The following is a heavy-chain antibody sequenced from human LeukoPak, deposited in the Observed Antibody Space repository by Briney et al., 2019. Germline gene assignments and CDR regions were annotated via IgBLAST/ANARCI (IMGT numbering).Heavy chain of an antibody. CDR2: INHSGST. Sequence: SETLSLTCAVYGGSFSGYYWSWIRQPPGKGLEWIGEINHSGSTNYNPSLKSRVTISVDTSKNQFSLKLSSVTAADTAVYYCARDPYSGSYSAYYYYYTDVWGKGTTVTVSS. CDR1: GGSFSGYY. D-gene: IGHD1-26*01. V-gene: IGHV4-34*01. J-gene: IGHJ6*03. CDR3: ARDPYSGSYSAYYYYYTDV.